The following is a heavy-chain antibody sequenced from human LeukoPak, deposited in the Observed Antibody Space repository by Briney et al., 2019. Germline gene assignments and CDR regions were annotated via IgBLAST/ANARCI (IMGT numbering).Heavy chain of an antibody. V-gene: IGHV3-23*01. D-gene: IGHD6-19*01. Sequence: GGSLRLSCEASGFSFSSYAMNWVRQAPGKGLEWVSTISISDNTHYADSVEGRFTISRDNSKNTLYLQMNGLRAEDTALYYCAIDHDSSGWYQDRDYWGQGTLVTVSS. CDR2: ISISDNT. CDR3: AIDHDSSGWYQDRDY. CDR1: GFSFSSYA. J-gene: IGHJ4*02.